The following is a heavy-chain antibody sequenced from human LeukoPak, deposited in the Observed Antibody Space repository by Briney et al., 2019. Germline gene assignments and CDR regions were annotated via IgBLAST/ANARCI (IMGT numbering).Heavy chain of an antibody. D-gene: IGHD6-13*01. CDR3: ARGRHSSSFFDY. CDR2: IYHSGST. Sequence: SETLSLTCTVSGYSISSGFYWGWIRQPPGKGLEWIGSIYHSGSTYYNPSLKSRVTISVDTSKNQFSLKLSSVTAADTAVYYCARGRHSSSFFDYWGQGTLVTVSS. J-gene: IGHJ4*02. CDR1: GYSISSGFY. V-gene: IGHV4-38-2*02.